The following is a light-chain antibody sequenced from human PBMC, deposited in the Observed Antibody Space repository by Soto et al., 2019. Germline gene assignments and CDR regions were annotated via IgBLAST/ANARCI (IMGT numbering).Light chain of an antibody. CDR2: DAS. V-gene: IGKV3-11*01. J-gene: IGKJ4*01. Sequence: EIVLTQSPATLSLSPGERATLSCRASQRVSSYLAWYQQKPGKAPRLLIYDASNRATGIPARFSGSGSGTDVTLTISILEPEDFAVYYCQQRSNWPPTFGGGTKVEIK. CDR3: QQRSNWPPT. CDR1: QRVSSY.